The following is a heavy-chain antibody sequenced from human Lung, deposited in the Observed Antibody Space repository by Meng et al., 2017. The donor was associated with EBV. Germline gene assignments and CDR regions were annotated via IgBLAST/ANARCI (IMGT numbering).Heavy chain of an antibody. D-gene: IGHD2-2*01. CDR3: ALFTRSWFDP. CDR1: GFSLSTSEVG. V-gene: IGHV2-5*02. CDR2: IYWDDDK. J-gene: IGHJ5*02. Sequence: TLKESGPTLVKPQQAPPPTCPFSGFSLSTSEVGVGWIRQPPGKALEWLAVIYWDDDKRYSPSLKSRLTITKDTSKNQVVLTLTNMDPVDTATYYCALFTRSWFDPWGQGTLVTVSS.